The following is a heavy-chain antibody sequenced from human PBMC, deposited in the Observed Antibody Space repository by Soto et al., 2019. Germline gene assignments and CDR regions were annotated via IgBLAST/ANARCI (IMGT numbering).Heavy chain of an antibody. Sequence: EVQLLESGGGLVQPGGSLILSCATSGFTFGSYDMSWVRQAPGKGLEWVSTFSGSGGSTYYADSVKGRFTISRDNSKNTVYLQMNSLRAEDTAVYYCAKDRRGGYCSGGRCYSPDYWGQGTLVTVSS. V-gene: IGHV3-23*01. CDR1: GFTFGSYD. CDR3: AKDRRGGYCSGGRCYSPDY. D-gene: IGHD2-15*01. CDR2: FSGSGGST. J-gene: IGHJ4*02.